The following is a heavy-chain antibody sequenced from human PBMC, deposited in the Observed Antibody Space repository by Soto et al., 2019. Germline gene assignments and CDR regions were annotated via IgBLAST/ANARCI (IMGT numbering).Heavy chain of an antibody. CDR2: INPNSGGT. CDR1: GYTFTGYY. Sequence: ASVKVSCKASGYTFTGYYMHWVRQAPGQGLEWMGWINPNSGGTNYAQEFQGRVTMTRDTSISTAYMELSRLRSDDTAVYYCARDGITGTNGHDYWGQGTLVTVSS. D-gene: IGHD1-7*01. CDR3: ARDGITGTNGHDY. J-gene: IGHJ4*02. V-gene: IGHV1-2*02.